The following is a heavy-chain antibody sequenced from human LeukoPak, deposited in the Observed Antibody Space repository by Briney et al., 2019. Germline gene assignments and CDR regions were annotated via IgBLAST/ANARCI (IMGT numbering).Heavy chain of an antibody. CDR3: ARGSLPAYYYDSSGYYYY. D-gene: IGHD3-22*01. Sequence: PSETLSLTCAVYGGSFSGYYWSWIRQPPGKGLEWIGEINHSGSTNYNPSLKSRVTISVDTSKNQFPLKLSSVTAADTAVYYCARGSLPAYYYDSSGYYYYWGQGTLVTVSS. CDR1: GGSFSGYY. CDR2: INHSGST. V-gene: IGHV4-34*01. J-gene: IGHJ4*02.